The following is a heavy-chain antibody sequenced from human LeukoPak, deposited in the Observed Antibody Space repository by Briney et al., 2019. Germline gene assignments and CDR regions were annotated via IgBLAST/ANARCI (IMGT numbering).Heavy chain of an antibody. V-gene: IGHV3-64*01. CDR1: GFTFSSYA. J-gene: IGHJ4*02. CDR3: ARDRTDGVVTAIRYYFDY. D-gene: IGHD2-21*02. CDR2: ISSNGGST. Sequence: GGSLRLSCAASGFTFSSYAMHWVRQAPGKGLEYVSAISSNGGSTYYANSVKGRFTISRDNSKNTLYLQMGSLRAEDMAVYYCARDRTDGVVTAIRYYFDYWGQGTLVTVSS.